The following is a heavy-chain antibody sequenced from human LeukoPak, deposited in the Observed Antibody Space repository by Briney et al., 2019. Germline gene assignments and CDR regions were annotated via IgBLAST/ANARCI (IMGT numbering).Heavy chain of an antibody. V-gene: IGHV4-59*01. Sequence: PAETLALTCSVPGDSMSPYYWSWIRQPPGKGLDWIGYIYYSGSTNYNPSRKSRVTISVDTSKNQFSLKLSSVTAADTAVYYCARVLRVYFDYWGQGTVITVSS. J-gene: IGHJ4*02. CDR2: IYYSGST. CDR3: ARVLRVYFDY. CDR1: GDSMSPYY. D-gene: IGHD3-10*01.